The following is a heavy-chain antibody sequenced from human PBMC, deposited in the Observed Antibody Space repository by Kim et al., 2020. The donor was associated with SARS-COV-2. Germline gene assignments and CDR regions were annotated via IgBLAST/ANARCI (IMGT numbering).Heavy chain of an antibody. CDR2: IYYSGST. J-gene: IGHJ4*02. Sequence: SETLSLTCTVSGGSISSSSYYWGWIRQPPGKGLEWIASIYYSGSTYYNPSLKSRVTMSVDTSKNQFSLQLISVTAADTAVYYCARLPYNIAQFDYWGQGTLVTVSS. CDR3: ARLPYNIAQFDY. CDR1: GGSISSSSYY. V-gene: IGHV4-39*01. D-gene: IGHD1-1*01.